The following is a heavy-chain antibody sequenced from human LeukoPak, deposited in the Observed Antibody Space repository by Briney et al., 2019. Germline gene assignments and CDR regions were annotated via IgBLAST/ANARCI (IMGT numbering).Heavy chain of an antibody. CDR2: ISSSSSYI. J-gene: IGHJ4*02. CDR3: TRDPGRCTSTSCYPDY. V-gene: IGHV3-21*01. CDR1: GFIFSSHW. D-gene: IGHD2-2*01. Sequence: GGSLRLSCTSTGFIFSSHWMNWVRQAPGKGLEWVSSISSSSSYIYYADSVKGRFTISRDNAKNSMYLQMNSLRAEDTAVYYCTRDPGRCTSTSCYPDYWGQGTLVTVSS.